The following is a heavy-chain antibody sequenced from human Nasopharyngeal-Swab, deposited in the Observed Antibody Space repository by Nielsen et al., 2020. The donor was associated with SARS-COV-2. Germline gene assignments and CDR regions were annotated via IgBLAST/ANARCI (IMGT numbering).Heavy chain of an antibody. V-gene: IGHV5-10-1*01. CDR1: GYSFTSYW. CDR2: IDPSDSYT. J-gene: IGHJ4*02. Sequence: ESLKISCTGSGYSFTSYWIGWVRQMPGKGLEWMGRIDPSDSYTNYSPSFQGHVTISADKSISTAYLQWSSLKASDTAMYYCARSTTMIVVDVFDYWGQGTLVTVSS. D-gene: IGHD3-22*01. CDR3: ARSTTMIVVDVFDY.